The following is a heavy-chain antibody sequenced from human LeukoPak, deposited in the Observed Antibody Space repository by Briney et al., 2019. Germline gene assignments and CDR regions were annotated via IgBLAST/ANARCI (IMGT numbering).Heavy chain of an antibody. CDR3: ARNAAQPIDSN. CDR2: INHSGST. Sequence: PSETLSLTCAVYGGSFSGYYWSWIRQPPGKGLEWIGEINHSGSTNYNPSLKSRVTISVDKSKNQFSLKLSSVTAADTAVYYCARNAAQPIDSNWGQGTLVTVSS. V-gene: IGHV4-34*01. D-gene: IGHD6-6*01. CDR1: GGSFSGYY. J-gene: IGHJ4*02.